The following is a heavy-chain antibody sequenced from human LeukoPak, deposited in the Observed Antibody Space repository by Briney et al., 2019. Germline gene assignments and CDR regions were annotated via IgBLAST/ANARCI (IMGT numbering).Heavy chain of an antibody. CDR3: ARVTGSSWDYYYYGMDV. J-gene: IGHJ6*02. CDR2: INSDGSST. D-gene: IGHD6-13*01. V-gene: IGHV3-74*01. Sequence: PGGSLRLSCAAPGFTFSSYWMHWVRQAPGKGLVWVSRINSDGSSTSYADSVKGRFTISRDNAKNTLYLQMNSLRAEDTAVYYCARVTGSSWDYYYYGMDVWGQGTTVTVSS. CDR1: GFTFSSYW.